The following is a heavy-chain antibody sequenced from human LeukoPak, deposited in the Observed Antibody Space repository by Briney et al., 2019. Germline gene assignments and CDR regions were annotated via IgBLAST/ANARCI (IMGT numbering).Heavy chain of an antibody. CDR2: INPNSGGT. CDR3: ASGFRGDYGSGSYRLDY. Sequence: ASVKVSCKASGYTFTGYYMHWVRQAPGQGLEWMGWINPNSGGTNYAQKFQGRVTMTRDTSISTAYMELSRLRSDDTAVYYCASGFRGDYGSGSYRLDYWGQGTLVTVSS. CDR1: GYTFTGYY. D-gene: IGHD3-10*01. V-gene: IGHV1-2*02. J-gene: IGHJ4*02.